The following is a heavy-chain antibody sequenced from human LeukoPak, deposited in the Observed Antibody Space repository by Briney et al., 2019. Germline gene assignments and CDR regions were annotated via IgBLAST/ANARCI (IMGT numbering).Heavy chain of an antibody. V-gene: IGHV3-48*02. D-gene: IGHD2-15*01. CDR2: ISSSSDTI. J-gene: IGHJ4*02. CDR3: ARDGYCSSGSCYGSYDY. Sequence: GGSLRLSCAASGFIFSKYSMHWVRQAPGKGLEWVSYISSSSDTIYYADSVKGRFTISRDNAKNSLYLQMHSLRDEDTAVYCCARDGYCSSGSCYGSYDYWGQGTLVTVSS. CDR1: GFIFSKYS.